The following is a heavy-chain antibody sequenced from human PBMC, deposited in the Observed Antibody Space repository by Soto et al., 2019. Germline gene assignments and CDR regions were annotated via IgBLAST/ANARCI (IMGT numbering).Heavy chain of an antibody. D-gene: IGHD1-7*01. CDR3: ARVRDWNSFFDY. J-gene: IGHJ4*02. Sequence: QVQLQESGPGLVRPSGTLSLTCAVSGGSISSSNWWSWVRQPPGKGLERIGEIYHSGSTNYNPSPHRRFTTSVDETKHQFPLKLSSVTAADPAVYYCARVRDWNSFFDYWGQGTLVTVSS. V-gene: IGHV4-4*02. CDR1: GGSISSSNW. CDR2: IYHSGST.